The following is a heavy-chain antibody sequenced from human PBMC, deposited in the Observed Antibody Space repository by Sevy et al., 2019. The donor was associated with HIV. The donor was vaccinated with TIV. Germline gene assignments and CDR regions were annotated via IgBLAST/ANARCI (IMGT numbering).Heavy chain of an antibody. CDR3: ARDGGYSIKWYPLY. V-gene: IGHV3-30-3*01. D-gene: IGHD1-26*01. CDR1: GFTFSTHA. CDR2: ISYEGTET. J-gene: IGHJ4*01. Sequence: GGSLRLSCEASGFTFSTHAMHWVRQAPGKGLEWVAVISYEGTETFYAASVEGRFTISRDNSKNMLSLQINSLKPEDTAVYYCARDGGYSIKWYPLYWGHGTLVTVSS.